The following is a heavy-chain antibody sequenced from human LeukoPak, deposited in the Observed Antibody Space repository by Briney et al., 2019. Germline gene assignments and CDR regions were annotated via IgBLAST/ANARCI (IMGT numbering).Heavy chain of an antibody. J-gene: IGHJ6*03. CDR2: INPNSGGT. CDR3: ARDRLEYGIYYYYYYMDV. V-gene: IGHV1-2*02. Sequence: ASVKVSCKASGYTFTGYYMHWVRQAPGQGLEWMGWINPNSGGTNYAQKFQGRVTMTRDTSISTAYMELSRLRSDDTAVYYCARDRLEYGIYYYYYYMDVWGKGTTVTVSS. D-gene: IGHD2-15*01. CDR1: GYTFTGYY.